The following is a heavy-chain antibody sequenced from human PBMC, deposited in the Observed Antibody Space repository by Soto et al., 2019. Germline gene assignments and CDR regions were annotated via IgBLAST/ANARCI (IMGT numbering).Heavy chain of an antibody. Sequence: PSETLSLTCTVSGGSISSGGYYWSWVRQHPGKGLEWIGYIYYSGSTYYNPSLKSRVTISVDTSKNQFSLKLSSVTAADTAVYYCAREALPGFWSGYHTSWGKGPLVTVSS. J-gene: IGHJ4*02. CDR3: AREALPGFWSGYHTS. D-gene: IGHD3-3*01. V-gene: IGHV4-31*03. CDR1: GGSISSGGYY. CDR2: IYYSGST.